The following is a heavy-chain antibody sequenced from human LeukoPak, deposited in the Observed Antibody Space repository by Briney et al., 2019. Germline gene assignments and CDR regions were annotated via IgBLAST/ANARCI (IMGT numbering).Heavy chain of an antibody. V-gene: IGHV3-23*01. J-gene: IGHJ4*02. CDR3: AKDYYFDY. Sequence: GSLSLSCAASGFTFSSYAMSWVRQAPGKGLEWVAAIISSGGSTYYADSVKGRFTISRDNSKNTLYLQMNSLRAEDTAVYYCAKDYYFDYWGQGALVTVS. CDR2: IISSGGST. CDR1: GFTFSSYA.